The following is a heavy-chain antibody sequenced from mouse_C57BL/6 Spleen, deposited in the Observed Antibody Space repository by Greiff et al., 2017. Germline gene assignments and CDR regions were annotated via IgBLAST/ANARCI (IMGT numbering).Heavy chain of an antibody. CDR3: AKHTTLVENYFDY. J-gene: IGHJ2*01. Sequence: EVKVEESGGDLVKPGGSLKLSCAASGFTFSSYGMSWVRQTPDKRLEWVATISSGGSYTYYPDSVKGRFTISRDNAKNTVYLQMSSLMTEDTAMYYCAKHTTLVENYFDYRGHGPTLSVSS. CDR1: GFTFSSYG. D-gene: IGHD1-1*01. CDR2: ISSGGSYT. V-gene: IGHV5-6*01.